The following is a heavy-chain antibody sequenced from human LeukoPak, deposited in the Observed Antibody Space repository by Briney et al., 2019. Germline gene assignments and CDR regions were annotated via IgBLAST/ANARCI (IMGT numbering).Heavy chain of an antibody. V-gene: IGHV1-2*02. Sequence: ASVKVSCKASGYTFTGYYMHWVRQAPGQGLEWMGWINPNSGGTNYAQKLQGRVTMTTDTSTSTAYMELRSLRSDDTAVYYCARGPQYYYDSSGTPHLDYWGQGTLVTVSS. CDR1: GYTFTGYY. D-gene: IGHD3-22*01. CDR2: INPNSGGT. J-gene: IGHJ4*02. CDR3: ARGPQYYYDSSGTPHLDY.